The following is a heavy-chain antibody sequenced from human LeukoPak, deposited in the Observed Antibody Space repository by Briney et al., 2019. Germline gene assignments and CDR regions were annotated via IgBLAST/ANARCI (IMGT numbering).Heavy chain of an antibody. CDR3: ARGPKGIAVAGTKVRDWFDP. J-gene: IGHJ5*02. Sequence: GASVKVSCKASGYTFTSNGISWVRQAPGQGLEWMGWINPNSGGTNYAQKFQGWVTMTRDTSISTAYMELSRLRSDDTAVYYCARGPKGIAVAGTKVRDWFDPWGQGTLVTVSS. V-gene: IGHV1-2*04. D-gene: IGHD6-19*01. CDR1: GYTFTSNG. CDR2: INPNSGGT.